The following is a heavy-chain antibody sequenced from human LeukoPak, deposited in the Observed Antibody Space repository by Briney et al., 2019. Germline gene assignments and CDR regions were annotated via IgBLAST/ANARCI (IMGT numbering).Heavy chain of an antibody. CDR1: GYTLPTYV. D-gene: IGHD5-18*01. CDR2: ISAYNGDT. V-gene: IGHV1-18*01. Sequence: ASVKVSCKASGYTLPTYVINWVRQAPGQELEWMGWISAYNGDTNYAQKLQGRVTMTTDTSTYTAYMELRSLRSDDTAVYYCARGGYSYGQHAFDIWGQGTMVTVSS. J-gene: IGHJ3*02. CDR3: ARGGYSYGQHAFDI.